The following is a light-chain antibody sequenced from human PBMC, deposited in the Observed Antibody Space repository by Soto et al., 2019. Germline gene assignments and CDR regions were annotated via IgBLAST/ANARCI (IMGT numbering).Light chain of an antibody. CDR2: ATS. V-gene: IGKV3-20*01. Sequence: EIVLTQSPGTVYLSPGERATLSCRASRSVGSLYPAWYQQKPGQAPRLLMYATSSRATGIPDRFSGSGSGTDFTLTISSLEPEDFAVYYCQHYGDSARTFGPGTRLEI. CDR1: RSVGSLY. CDR3: QHYGDSART. J-gene: IGKJ5*01.